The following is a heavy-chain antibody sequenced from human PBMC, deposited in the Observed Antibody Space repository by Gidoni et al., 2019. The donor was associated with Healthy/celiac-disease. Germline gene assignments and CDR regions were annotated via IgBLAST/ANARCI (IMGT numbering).Heavy chain of an antibody. CDR1: GYSFTSYW. CDR2: IYPGDSDT. V-gene: IGHV5-51*03. J-gene: IGHJ4*02. Sequence: EVQLVQPGAEVNKPGESLKISCKGSGYSFTSYWSGWVRQMPGKGLEWMGIIYPGDSDTSYPPSFQGQVTISADKSISTAYLQWSSLKASDTAMYYCARAPTYMGWLPDYWGQGTLVTVSS. D-gene: IGHD5-12*01. CDR3: ARAPTYMGWLPDY.